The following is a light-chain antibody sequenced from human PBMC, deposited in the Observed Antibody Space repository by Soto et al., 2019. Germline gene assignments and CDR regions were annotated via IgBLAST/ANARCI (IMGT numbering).Light chain of an antibody. CDR3: QQSYSTSWT. Sequence: DIPMIQSPSSLSASVGDRVTITCRASQSISSYLNWYQQKPGKAPKLLIYAASSLQSGVPSRFSGSGSGTDFTLTISSLQPEDFATYYCQQSYSTSWTFGQGTKVDIK. CDR2: AAS. V-gene: IGKV1-39*01. J-gene: IGKJ1*01. CDR1: QSISSY.